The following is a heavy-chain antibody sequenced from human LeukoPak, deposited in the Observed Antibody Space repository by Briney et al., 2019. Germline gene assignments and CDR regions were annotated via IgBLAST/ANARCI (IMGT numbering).Heavy chain of an antibody. Sequence: PSETLSLTCAVYGGSFSGYYWSWIRQPPGKGLEWIGEINHSGSTNYNPSLKSRVTILEDTSKNQSSLNRSSGSAAGTAVYYCARGYSRSWRTIDYWGQGTLVTVSS. V-gene: IGHV4-34*01. CDR2: INHSGST. CDR1: GGSFSGYY. CDR3: ARGYSRSWRTIDY. D-gene: IGHD6-13*01. J-gene: IGHJ4*02.